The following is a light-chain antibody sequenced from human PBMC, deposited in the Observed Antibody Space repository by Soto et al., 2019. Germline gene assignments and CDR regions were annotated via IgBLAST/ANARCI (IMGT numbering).Light chain of an antibody. J-gene: IGKJ5*01. V-gene: IGKV3-11*01. CDR3: QQRSDWPT. Sequence: EIVLTQSPATLSLSPGERATLSCRASQSVSSYLAWYQQKSGQAPRLLIYDASNRATGIPARFSGSGSGTDFTLTISSLEPEDSAVYYCQQRSDWPTFGQGTRLEI. CDR1: QSVSSY. CDR2: DAS.